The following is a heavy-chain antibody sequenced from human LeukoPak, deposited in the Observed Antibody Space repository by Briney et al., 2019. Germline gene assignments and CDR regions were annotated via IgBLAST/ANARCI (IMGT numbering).Heavy chain of an antibody. CDR1: GFTFSGSA. CDR3: TSLGSGLLLR. D-gene: IGHD2-15*01. CDR2: IRSKANSYAT. J-gene: IGHJ4*02. V-gene: IGHV3-73*01. Sequence: GGSLRLSCAASGFTFSGSAMHWVRQASGKGLEWVGRIRSKANSYATAYAASVKGRFTIPRDDSKNTAYLQMNSLKTEDTAVYYCTSLGSGLLLRWGQGTLVTVSS.